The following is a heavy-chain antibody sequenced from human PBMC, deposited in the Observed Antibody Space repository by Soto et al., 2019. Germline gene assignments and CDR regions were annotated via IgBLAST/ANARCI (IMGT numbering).Heavy chain of an antibody. CDR1: GFTFSSYA. Sequence: EVQVLESGGGLVQPGGSLRLSCAASGFTFSSYAMSWVRQAPGKGLEWVSVISGSGNTIYYADSVKGRFTISRDNSKNTLYLQMTSLRAEDTAVYYCAKRASSGWYDSWGKGTLVTVSS. V-gene: IGHV3-23*01. D-gene: IGHD1-26*01. CDR3: AKRASSGWYDS. J-gene: IGHJ5*01. CDR2: ISGSGNTI.